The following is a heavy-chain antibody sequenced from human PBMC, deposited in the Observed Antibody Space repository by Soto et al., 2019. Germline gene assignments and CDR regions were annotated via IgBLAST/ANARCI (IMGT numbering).Heavy chain of an antibody. Sequence: QVQLVESGGGVVQPGRSLRLSCAASGFTFSSYGMHWVRQAPGKGLEWVAVISYDGSNKYYADSVKGRFTISRDNSKNTLYLQMNSLRAEVTAVYYCAKEWVYDSSGWSFDYWCQGTLVTVSS. CDR1: GFTFSSYG. CDR3: AKEWVYDSSGWSFDY. J-gene: IGHJ4*02. D-gene: IGHD3-22*01. V-gene: IGHV3-30*18. CDR2: ISYDGSNK.